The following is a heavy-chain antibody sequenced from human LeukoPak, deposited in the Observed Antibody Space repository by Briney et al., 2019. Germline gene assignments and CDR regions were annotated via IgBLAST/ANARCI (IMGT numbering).Heavy chain of an antibody. CDR2: IIPILGIA. D-gene: IGHD2-2*01. J-gene: IGHJ5*02. V-gene: IGHV1-69*04. CDR3: ARDRLGYCSSTSCQEAYNWFDP. CDR1: GYTFTSYD. Sequence: GASVKVSCKASGYTFTSYDINWVRQAPGQGLEWMGRIIPILGIANYAQKFQGRVTITADKSTSTAYMELSSLRSEDTAVYYCARDRLGYCSSTSCQEAYNWFDPWGQGTLVTVSS.